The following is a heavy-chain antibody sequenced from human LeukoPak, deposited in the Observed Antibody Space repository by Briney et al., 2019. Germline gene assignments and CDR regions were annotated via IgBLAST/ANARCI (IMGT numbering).Heavy chain of an antibody. CDR1: GGSIRDYY. J-gene: IGHJ6*02. V-gene: IGHV4-59*08. CDR2: IYYIGSA. D-gene: IGHD3-16*01. CDR3: ARHVVRLGYSYGMDV. Sequence: SETLSLTCTVSGGSIRDYYWSWIRQPPGKGLEWIGYIYYIGSANYNPSLKSRVTISLDTPKNQFSLKLSSVTAADTAVYYCARHVVRLGYSYGMDVWGQGTTVTVSS.